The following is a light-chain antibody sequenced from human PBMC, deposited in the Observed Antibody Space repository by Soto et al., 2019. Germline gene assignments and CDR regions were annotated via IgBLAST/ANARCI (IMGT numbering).Light chain of an antibody. V-gene: IGLV2-14*01. CDR3: SSYVSSNTYV. Sequence: QSALTQPASVSGSPGQSITISCTGTSSDVGGYNYVSWYQQHPGKAPKDMIYEVSNRPSGVSNRFSGSKSGNTASLTISGLQAEDEADYYCSSYVSSNTYVFGAGTKLTVL. J-gene: IGLJ1*01. CDR1: SSDVGGYNY. CDR2: EVS.